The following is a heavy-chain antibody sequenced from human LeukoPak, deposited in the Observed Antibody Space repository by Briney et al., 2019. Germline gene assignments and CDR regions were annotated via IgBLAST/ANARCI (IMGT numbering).Heavy chain of an antibody. V-gene: IGHV4-4*07. CDR1: GGSISGYY. CDR3: ARAGHYYDSSGQYYFDY. Sequence: SETLSLTCTVSGGSISGYYWSWIRQPAGKGLEWIGRIYTSGSTNYNPSLKSRVTMSVDTSKNQFSLKLSSVTAADTAVYYCARAGHYYDSSGQYYFDYWGQATLVTVSS. CDR2: IYTSGST. D-gene: IGHD3-22*01. J-gene: IGHJ4*02.